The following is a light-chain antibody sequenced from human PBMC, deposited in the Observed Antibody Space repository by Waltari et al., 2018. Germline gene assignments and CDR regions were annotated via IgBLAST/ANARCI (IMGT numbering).Light chain of an antibody. J-gene: IGKJ3*01. Sequence: EIVLTQSPATLSLSPGERATLSCRASQSVSSYLAWYQQKPGQAPRLLIYDASNRATGIPGRFSGSGSGPDFTLTISSLEPEDFAVYYCQQRSNWFTFGPGTKVDIK. V-gene: IGKV3-11*01. CDR2: DAS. CDR1: QSVSSY. CDR3: QQRSNWFT.